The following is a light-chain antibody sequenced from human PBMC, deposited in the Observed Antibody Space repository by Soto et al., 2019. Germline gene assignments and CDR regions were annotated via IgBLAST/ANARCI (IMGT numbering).Light chain of an antibody. CDR2: GAS. Sequence: EIVLTQSPGTLSLSPGEGATLSCRASQSVSTNFFAWYQQKPGQAPRLLIYGASTRATGIPDRFSGSGSGTDFTLTISRLEPEDVAVYYFQQYGRTSGTFGLGTKVEIK. CDR3: QQYGRTSGT. V-gene: IGKV3-20*01. J-gene: IGKJ1*01. CDR1: QSVSTNF.